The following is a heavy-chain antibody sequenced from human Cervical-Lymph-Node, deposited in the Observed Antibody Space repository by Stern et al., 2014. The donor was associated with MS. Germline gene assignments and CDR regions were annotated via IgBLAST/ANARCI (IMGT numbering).Heavy chain of an antibody. J-gene: IGHJ6*02. CDR1: GYTFTNYY. CDR3: AREVDYSGRGYGMDV. V-gene: IGHV1-46*01. CDR2: INPGGGST. Sequence: VQLEESGAEVKKPGASVKVSCKASGYTFTNYYLHWVRQAPGQGLEWMGIINPGGGSTNFAQKFQGRVSVTRDTSTSSVYMELSSLRSEDTAVYYCAREVDYSGRGYGMDVWGQGTTVTVSS. D-gene: IGHD2-21*01.